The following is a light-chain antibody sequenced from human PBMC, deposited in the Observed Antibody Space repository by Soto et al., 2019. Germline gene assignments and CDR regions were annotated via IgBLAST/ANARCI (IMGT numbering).Light chain of an antibody. Sequence: DIPMTQSPSSLSASVGDRVTITCRASQSISSYLNWYQQKQGKXPKLLIYAASSLQSGVPSRFSGSGSGTDLTLTISSLQPEDFETYYCQQSYSTPQTFGQGTRLEIK. CDR3: QQSYSTPQT. CDR1: QSISSY. CDR2: AAS. V-gene: IGKV1-39*01. J-gene: IGKJ5*01.